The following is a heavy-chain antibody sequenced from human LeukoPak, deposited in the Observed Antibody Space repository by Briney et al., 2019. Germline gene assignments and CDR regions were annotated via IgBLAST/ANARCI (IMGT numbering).Heavy chain of an antibody. V-gene: IGHV3-30-3*01. Sequence: GGSLRLSCAASGFTFSSYAMHWVRQAPGKGLEWVAVISYDGSNKYYADSVKGRFTISRDNSKNTLYLQMNSLRAEDTAVYYCARGVKVAVASSYYYGLDVWGQGTTVTVSS. D-gene: IGHD6-19*01. CDR3: ARGVKVAVASSYYYGLDV. CDR2: ISYDGSNK. J-gene: IGHJ6*02. CDR1: GFTFSSYA.